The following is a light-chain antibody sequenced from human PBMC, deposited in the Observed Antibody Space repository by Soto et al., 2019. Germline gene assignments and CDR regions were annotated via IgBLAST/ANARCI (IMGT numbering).Light chain of an antibody. CDR2: DAS. CDR1: QVIGSRY. J-gene: IGKJ1*01. CDR3: QQYGSSGT. Sequence: EIVITRSPATLSVSPGERATISCRASQVIGSRYLAWYQQKPGQAPRLLIYDASSRATGIPDRFSGSGSGTDFTLTISRLEPEDFAVYYCQQYGSSGTFGQGTKVDIK. V-gene: IGKV3-20*01.